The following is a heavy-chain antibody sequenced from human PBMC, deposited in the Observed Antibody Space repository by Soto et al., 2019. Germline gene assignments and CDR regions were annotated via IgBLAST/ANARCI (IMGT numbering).Heavy chain of an antibody. V-gene: IGHV3-7*01. CDR3: ARDPWFGVVGPAANGAFDI. Sequence: GGSLRLSCAASGFTFSSYWMNWVRQAPGKGLEWVANIKKDGSEKYYVDSVKGRFTISRDNAKNSLYLQMNSLRAEDTAVYFCARDPWFGVVGPAANGAFDIWGQGTMVTVSS. CDR2: IKKDGSEK. D-gene: IGHD2-2*01. J-gene: IGHJ3*02. CDR1: GFTFSSYW.